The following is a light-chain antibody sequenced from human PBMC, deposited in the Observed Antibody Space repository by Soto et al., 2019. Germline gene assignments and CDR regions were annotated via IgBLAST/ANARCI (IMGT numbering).Light chain of an antibody. J-gene: IGLJ2*01. CDR1: SSNIGSNP. Sequence: QSVLTQPPSASGTPGPRVTISCSGSSSNIGSNPVNWYQQLPGTAPPLLISSNNQRPSGVPPQFSGSKSGTSASLAIGRLQAEHEAGGDCAAWDDSLNGRPVFGGGTKLTVL. CDR2: SNN. V-gene: IGLV1-44*01. CDR3: AAWDDSLNGRPV.